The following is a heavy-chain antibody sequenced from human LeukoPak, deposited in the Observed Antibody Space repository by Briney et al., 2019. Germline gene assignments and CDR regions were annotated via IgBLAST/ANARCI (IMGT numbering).Heavy chain of an antibody. V-gene: IGHV3-48*04. J-gene: IGHJ4*02. CDR1: GFNFDDYG. CDR3: ARDYGGYYYRHLDY. CDR2: ISSSSSTI. Sequence: GGSLRLSCAASGFNFDDYGFSWVRQAPGKGLEWVSYISSSSSTIYYADSVKGRFTISRDNAKNSLYLQMNSLRAEDTAVYYCARDYGGYYYRHLDYWGQGTLVTVSS. D-gene: IGHD3-22*01.